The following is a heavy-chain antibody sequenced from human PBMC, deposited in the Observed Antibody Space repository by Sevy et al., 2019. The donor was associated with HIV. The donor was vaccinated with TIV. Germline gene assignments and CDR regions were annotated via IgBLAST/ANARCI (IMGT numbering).Heavy chain of an antibody. D-gene: IGHD3-22*01. CDR2: IYTGDSHT. J-gene: IGHJ4*02. CDR3: ARQDGHYYDSSLY. Sequence: GESLKISCKSSGYSFTTYWIGWGRQRPGKGLEGMGSIYTGDSHTRYSPSCQGQVTISADKSISTAYLQWSSLKASDTAMYYCARQDGHYYDSSLYWGQGTLVTVSS. V-gene: IGHV5-51*01. CDR1: GYSFTTYW.